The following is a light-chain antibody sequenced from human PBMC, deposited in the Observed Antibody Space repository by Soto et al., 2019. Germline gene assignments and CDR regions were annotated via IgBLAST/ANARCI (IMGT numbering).Light chain of an antibody. CDR1: QSVSSSY. Sequence: EIVLTQSPGTLSLSPGERATLSCRASQSVSSSYLAWYQQKPGQAPRLLIYGASSSATGIPDRFSGSGSGTDFTLTISRLEPEDFAVYYCQQYGSSPLGTFGGGTKVEIK. J-gene: IGKJ4*01. V-gene: IGKV3-20*01. CDR2: GAS. CDR3: QQYGSSPLGT.